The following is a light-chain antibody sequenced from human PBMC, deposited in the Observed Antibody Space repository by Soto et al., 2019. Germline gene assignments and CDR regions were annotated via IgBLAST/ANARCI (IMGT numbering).Light chain of an antibody. Sequence: QAVVTQPPSASGTPGQRVTISCSGSSSNIGRNTLNWYQQLPGTAPKLLIYSNNQRPSGVPDRFSGSKSGTSGSLAISGLQSEDEADYYCVVWDDSLNGVWVFGGGTKVTVL. CDR3: VVWDDSLNGVWV. J-gene: IGLJ3*02. V-gene: IGLV1-44*01. CDR1: SSNIGRNT. CDR2: SNN.